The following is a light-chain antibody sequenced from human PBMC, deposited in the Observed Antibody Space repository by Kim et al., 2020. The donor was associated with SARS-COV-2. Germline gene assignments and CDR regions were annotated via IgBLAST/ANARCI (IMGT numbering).Light chain of an antibody. CDR3: QQSYSTPLT. V-gene: IGKV1-39*01. Sequence: ASVGDRVTITCRASQSISSYLNWYQQKPGKAPKLLIYAASSLLSGVPSRFSGSGSGTDFTLTISSLQPEDFATYYCQQSYSTPLTFGGGTKVDIK. CDR2: AAS. J-gene: IGKJ4*01. CDR1: QSISSY.